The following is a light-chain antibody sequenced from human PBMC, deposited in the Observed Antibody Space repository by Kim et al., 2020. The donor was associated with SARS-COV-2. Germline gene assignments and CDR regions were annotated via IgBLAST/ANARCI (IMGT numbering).Light chain of an antibody. V-gene: IGKV3-20*01. Sequence: EIVLTQSPGTLSLSPGERATLSCRASQSVSSSYLAWYQQKPGQAPRLLMYAASSRATGVPDRFSGSGSGTDFTLTISRLEPEDFAVYYCQQYDRSAVYTFGQGTKLEI. J-gene: IGKJ2*01. CDR1: QSVSSSY. CDR3: QQYDRSAVYT. CDR2: AAS.